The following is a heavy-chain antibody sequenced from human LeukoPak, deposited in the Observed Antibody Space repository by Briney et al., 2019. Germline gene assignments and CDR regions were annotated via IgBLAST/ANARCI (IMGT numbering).Heavy chain of an antibody. V-gene: IGHV4-39*01. Sequence: SETLSLTCTVSGGSISSSSYYWGWIRQPPGKGLEWIGSIYYSGSTYYNPSLKSRVIISVDTSKNQFSLKLSSVTAADTAVYYCARQLHIVVVVAAWFDPWGQGTLITVSS. D-gene: IGHD2-15*01. CDR2: IYYSGST. J-gene: IGHJ5*02. CDR3: ARQLHIVVVVAAWFDP. CDR1: GGSISSSSYY.